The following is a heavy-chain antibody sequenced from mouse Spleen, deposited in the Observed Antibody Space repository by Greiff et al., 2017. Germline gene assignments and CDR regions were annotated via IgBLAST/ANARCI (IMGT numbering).Heavy chain of an antibody. CDR2: IDPSDSYT. CDR1: GYTFTSYW. CDR3: ATMITGFAY. D-gene: IGHD2-4*01. Sequence: VQLQQPGAELVKPGASVKLSCKASGYTFTSYWMQWVKQRPGQGLEWIGEIDPSDSYTNYNQKFKGKATLTVDKSSSTAYMQLSSPTSEDSAVYYCATMITGFAYWGQGTLVTVSA. J-gene: IGHJ3*01. V-gene: IGHV1-50*01.